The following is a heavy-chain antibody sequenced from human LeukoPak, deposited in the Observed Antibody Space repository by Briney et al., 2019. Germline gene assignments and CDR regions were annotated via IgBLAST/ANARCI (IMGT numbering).Heavy chain of an antibody. CDR3: ARLGSPVVYYYGMDV. D-gene: IGHD2-15*01. Sequence: SETLSLTCTVSGGSISSSSYYWGWIRQPPGKGLEWIGSIYYSGSTYYNPSLKSRVTISVDTSKNQFSLKLSSVTAADTAVYYCARLGSPVVYYYGMDVWGQGTTVTVSS. V-gene: IGHV4-39*01. CDR2: IYYSGST. J-gene: IGHJ6*02. CDR1: GGSISSSSYY.